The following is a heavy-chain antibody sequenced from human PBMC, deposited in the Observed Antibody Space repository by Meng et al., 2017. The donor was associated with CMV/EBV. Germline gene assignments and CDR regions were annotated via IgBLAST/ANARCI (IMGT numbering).Heavy chain of an antibody. V-gene: IGHV3-7*01. Sequence: GESLKISCAASGFTFSSYWMSWVRQAPGKGLEWVANIKQDGSEKYYVDSVKGRFTISRDNAKNSLYLQMNSLRAEDTAVYYCARGLVQPERHFPFDYWGQGTLVTVSS. CDR1: GFTFSSYW. CDR2: IKQDGSEK. D-gene: IGHD1-1*01. CDR3: ARGLVQPERHFPFDY. J-gene: IGHJ4*02.